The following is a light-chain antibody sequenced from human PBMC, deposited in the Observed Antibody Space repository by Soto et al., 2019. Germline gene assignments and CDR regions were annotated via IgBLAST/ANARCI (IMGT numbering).Light chain of an antibody. CDR3: QQYGSSPTT. CDR2: GAS. Sequence: EIVMTQSPATLSVSPGERATLSCRASQSISSNLAWYQQTPGQAPRPLIYGASTRATGIPDRFSGSGSGTDFTLTISRLEPEDFAVYYCQQYGSSPTTFGQGTRLEI. CDR1: QSISSN. J-gene: IGKJ5*01. V-gene: IGKV3-20*01.